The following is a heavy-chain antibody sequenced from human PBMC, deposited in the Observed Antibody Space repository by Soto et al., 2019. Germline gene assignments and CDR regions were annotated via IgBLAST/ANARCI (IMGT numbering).Heavy chain of an antibody. CDR1: GDSFNIYG. Sequence: GCGDSFNIYGVGGVRKKKGKGLEWMGIIYPGDSDTRYSPSFQGQVTISADKSISTAYLTWSSLKASDTVMYYCASTLRYASGSSQFDPWRQGTLVTVSS. CDR3: ASTLRYASGSSQFDP. J-gene: IGHJ5*02. D-gene: IGHD3-10*01. CDR2: IYPGDSDT. V-gene: IGHV5-51*01.